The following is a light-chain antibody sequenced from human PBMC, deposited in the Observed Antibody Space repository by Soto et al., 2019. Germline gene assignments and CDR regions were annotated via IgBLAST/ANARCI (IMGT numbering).Light chain of an antibody. CDR3: SSYTSSSTLV. CDR1: SSDVGSYNR. Sequence: QSVLTQPPSVSGSPGQSVTISCTGSSSDVGSYNRVSWYQQPPGTALRVMIYEVSNRPLGVPDRFSGSKSGNTASLTISGLQAEDEADYYCSSYTSSSTLVFGGGTQLTVL. CDR2: EVS. V-gene: IGLV2-18*02. J-gene: IGLJ2*01.